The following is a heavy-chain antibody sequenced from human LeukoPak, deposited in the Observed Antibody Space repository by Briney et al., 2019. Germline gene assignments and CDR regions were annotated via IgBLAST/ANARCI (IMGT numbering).Heavy chain of an antibody. CDR1: VYTFTKYY. J-gene: IGHJ3*02. D-gene: IGHD3-22*01. CDR3: ARESLGSYKTVVIVARGHDAFDM. V-gene: IGHV1-46*01. Sequence: GASVNVSCKSSVYTFTKYYIHWVRQAPAQGLEWMGIINPSAGSTNYTQKFQRRVTFTMDTSTSRVYMNVSNQISEDTAVYYCARESLGSYKTVVIVARGHDAFDMWGQGTMVTVSS. CDR2: INPSAGST.